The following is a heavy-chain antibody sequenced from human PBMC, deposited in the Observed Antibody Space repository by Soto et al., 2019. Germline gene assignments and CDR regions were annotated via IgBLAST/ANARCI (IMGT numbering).Heavy chain of an antibody. V-gene: IGHV1-18*01. CDR3: ARDRWVGEQDP. CDR2: ISAYKVNT. Sequence: QVQLVQSGAEVKKPGASVKVSCKASGYTFTSYGISWVRQATGQGLELMGWISAYKVNTNYAQKLQGRVTMTTETSTSTAELELRSLRSDDTDVYCCARDRWVGEQDPWGQGTLVSVSS. CDR1: GYTFTSYG. D-gene: IGHD3-10*01. J-gene: IGHJ5*02.